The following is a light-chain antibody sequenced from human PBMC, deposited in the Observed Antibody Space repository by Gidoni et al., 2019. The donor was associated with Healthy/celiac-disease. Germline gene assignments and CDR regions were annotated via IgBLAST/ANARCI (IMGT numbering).Light chain of an antibody. CDR3: QQYDL. Sequence: DIPMTQSPSSLSASVGDRVTITCQASQDISNYLNWYQQKPGKAPKLLIYDASNLETGVPSRFSGSGSGTDFTFTISSLQPEDIATYYCQQYDLFGQGTRLEIK. CDR2: DAS. CDR1: QDISNY. J-gene: IGKJ5*01. V-gene: IGKV1-33*01.